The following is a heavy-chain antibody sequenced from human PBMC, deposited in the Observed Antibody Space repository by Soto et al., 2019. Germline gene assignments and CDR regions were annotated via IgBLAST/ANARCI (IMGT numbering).Heavy chain of an antibody. J-gene: IGHJ1*01. CDR2: ISGSGGST. D-gene: IGHD3-22*01. CDR3: AHWGGYYDPRGTEYFQH. CDR1: GFTFSSYA. V-gene: IGHV3-23*01. Sequence: PGGSLRLSCAASGFTFSSYAMSWVRQAPGKGLEWVSAISGSGGSTYYADSVKGRFTISRDNSKNTLYLQMNSLRAEDTAVYYCAHWGGYYDPRGTEYFQHWGQGTLVTVSS.